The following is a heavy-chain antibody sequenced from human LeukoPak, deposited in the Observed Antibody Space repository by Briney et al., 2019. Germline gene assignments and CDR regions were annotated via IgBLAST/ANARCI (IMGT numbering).Heavy chain of an antibody. CDR1: GFTFSSYA. J-gene: IGHJ6*02. CDR2: IGAGGGNI. V-gene: IGHV3-21*01. D-gene: IGHD3-3*01. Sequence: GGSLRLSCAASGFTFSSYAMIWVRQAPGKGLEWVSTIGAGGGNIYYADSVKGRFTISRDNAKNSLYLQMNSLRAEDTAVYYCARDNLVGYYDFWSGFLSRGMDVWGQGTTVTVSS. CDR3: ARDNLVGYYDFWSGFLSRGMDV.